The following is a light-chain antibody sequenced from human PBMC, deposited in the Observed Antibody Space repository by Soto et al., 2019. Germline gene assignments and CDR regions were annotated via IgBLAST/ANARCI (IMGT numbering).Light chain of an antibody. V-gene: IGKV3-20*01. CDR3: QQYGSSRT. Sequence: EILFTQSPGTLSLSPGERATLSCRASQSVSSRYLAWYQQKPGEAPRLLIYGASSRATGIPDRFSGSGSGTDFTLTIRRLEPEDFAVYYCQQYGSSRTFGQGTKVDIK. CDR2: GAS. J-gene: IGKJ1*01. CDR1: QSVSSRY.